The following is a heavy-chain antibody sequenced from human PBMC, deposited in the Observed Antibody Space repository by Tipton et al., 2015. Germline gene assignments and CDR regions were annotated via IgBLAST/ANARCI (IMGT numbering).Heavy chain of an antibody. CDR3: ATVPTRYYDFWSGPYSGWFDP. Sequence: LRLSCTVSGGSIRNYFWSWIRQPPGKGLEWIGYIFYSGSTNYNPSLKSRVTISVDTSKNQFSLKLSSVTAADTAVYYCATVPTRYYDFWSGPYSGWFDPWGQGSLVTVSS. J-gene: IGHJ5*02. V-gene: IGHV4-59*01. CDR1: GGSIRNYF. D-gene: IGHD3-3*01. CDR2: IFYSGST.